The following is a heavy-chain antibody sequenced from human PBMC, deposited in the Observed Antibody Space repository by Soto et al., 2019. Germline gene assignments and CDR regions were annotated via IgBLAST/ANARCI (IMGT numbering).Heavy chain of an antibody. CDR3: ARHRHPRGTVGATSPLDP. Sequence: LRLSCAISGFSVSSNYLSWVRQAPGKGLEWVSVHYSGGSTYYADSVQGRFTIPRDKSNNTLYLQMRRVRAEDTAVYFCARHRHPRGTVGATSPLDPWGQGTQVTVSS. V-gene: IGHV3-53*01. J-gene: IGHJ5*02. CDR2: HYSGGST. D-gene: IGHD1-26*01. CDR1: GFSVSSNY.